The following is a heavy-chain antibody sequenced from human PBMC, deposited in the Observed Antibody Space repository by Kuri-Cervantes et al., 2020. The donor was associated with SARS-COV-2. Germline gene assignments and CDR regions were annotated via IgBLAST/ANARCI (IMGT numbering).Heavy chain of an antibody. CDR2: IYHGGST. CDR1: GDSISSDHW. D-gene: IGHD3-16*02. Sequence: SETLSLTCAVSGDSISSDHWWSWVRQPPGKGLEWIGEIYHGGSTNYNPSLKSRVTISIDKSKKQFSLNLRSVTAADTAVYYCARWWGTYDYVWGSYRYGYFDYWGQGTLVTVSS. J-gene: IGHJ4*02. CDR3: ARWWGTYDYVWGSYRYGYFDY. V-gene: IGHV4-4*02.